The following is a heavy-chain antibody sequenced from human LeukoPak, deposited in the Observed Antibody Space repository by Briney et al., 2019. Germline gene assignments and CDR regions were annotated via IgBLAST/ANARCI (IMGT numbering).Heavy chain of an antibody. CDR1: GFSVSSNY. V-gene: IGHV3-53*01. CDR2: IYSGGGT. Sequence: GGSLRLSCAASGFSVSSNYMTWVRQAPGKGLEWVSIIYSGGGTYYADSVKGRFTISRDNSKNTLYLQMNSLRAEDTAVYYCAKGLKVVVAAQYYYYGMDVWGQGTTVTVSS. J-gene: IGHJ6*02. CDR3: AKGLKVVVAAQYYYYGMDV. D-gene: IGHD2-15*01.